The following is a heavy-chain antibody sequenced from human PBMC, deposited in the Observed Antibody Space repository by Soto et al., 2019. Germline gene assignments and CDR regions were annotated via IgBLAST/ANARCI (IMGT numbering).Heavy chain of an antibody. D-gene: IGHD3-22*01. Sequence: PGGSLRLSCAASGFTFSSYAMSWVRQAPGKGLEWVSAISGNGGSTYYADSVKGRFTISRGNSKNTLYLQMNSLRAEDTAVYYCAKHHYYDSSGYYYLQGYFQHWGQGTLVTVSS. CDR2: ISGNGGST. CDR1: GFTFSSYA. V-gene: IGHV3-23*01. CDR3: AKHHYYDSSGYYYLQGYFQH. J-gene: IGHJ1*01.